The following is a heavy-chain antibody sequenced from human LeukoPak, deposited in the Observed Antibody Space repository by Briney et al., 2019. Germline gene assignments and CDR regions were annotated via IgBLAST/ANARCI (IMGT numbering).Heavy chain of an antibody. CDR2: IYYSGST. CDR3: ARTYCRGGSCHFDY. J-gene: IGHJ4*02. CDR1: GGSISSYY. V-gene: IGHV4-59*08. Sequence: NPSETLSLTCTVSGGSISSYYWSWIRQPPGKGLEWIGYIYYSGSTDSNPSLKSRVTISVDTSQNQISLKLSSVTAADTAVYYCARTYCRGGSCHFDYWGQGTLVTVSS. D-gene: IGHD2-15*01.